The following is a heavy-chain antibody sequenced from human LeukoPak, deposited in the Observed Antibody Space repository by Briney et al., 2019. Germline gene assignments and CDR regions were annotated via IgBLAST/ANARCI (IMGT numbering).Heavy chain of an antibody. CDR1: GGSISSGSYY. Sequence: SETLSLTCTVSGGSISSGSYYWSWIRQPAGKGLEWIGCIYTSGSTNYNPSLKSRVTISVDTSKNQFSLKLSSVTAADTAVYYCARGDYDSSGYYSDAFDIWGQGTMVTVSS. J-gene: IGHJ3*02. CDR3: ARGDYDSSGYYSDAFDI. V-gene: IGHV4-61*02. D-gene: IGHD3-22*01. CDR2: IYTSGST.